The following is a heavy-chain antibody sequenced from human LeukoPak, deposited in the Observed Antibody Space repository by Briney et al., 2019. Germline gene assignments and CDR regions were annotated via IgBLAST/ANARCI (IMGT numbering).Heavy chain of an antibody. J-gene: IGHJ4*02. Sequence: GGSLRLSCAASGFTFSSYWMSWVRQAPGKGLEWVANIKQDGSEKYYVGSVKGRFTISRDNAKNSLYLQMNSLRAEDTAVYYCARGGITIFGVVIFPPFDYWGQGTLVTVSS. CDR1: GFTFSSYW. CDR2: IKQDGSEK. D-gene: IGHD3-3*01. CDR3: ARGGITIFGVVIFPPFDY. V-gene: IGHV3-7*01.